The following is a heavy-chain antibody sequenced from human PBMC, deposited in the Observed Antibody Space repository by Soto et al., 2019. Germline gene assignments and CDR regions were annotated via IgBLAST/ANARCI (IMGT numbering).Heavy chain of an antibody. Sequence: ASVKVSCKTSEYRFSSYTIHWVRQAPGQRLEWMGGIIAESGTTKYSQTFQDRVTITTDESASTVYMELSSLRSEDTAVYYCASGIQLWLRRINNGYSGWGQGTLVTVSS. CDR2: IIAESGTT. V-gene: IGHV1-3*01. D-gene: IGHD5-18*01. CDR1: EYRFSSYT. CDR3: ASGIQLWLRRINNGYSG. J-gene: IGHJ4*02.